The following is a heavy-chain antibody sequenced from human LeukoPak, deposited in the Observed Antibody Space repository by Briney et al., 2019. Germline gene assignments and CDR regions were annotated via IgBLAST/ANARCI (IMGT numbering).Heavy chain of an antibody. V-gene: IGHV3-48*04. CDR2: ITDSGSKV. CDR1: GFTFSSYS. J-gene: IGHJ3*02. Sequence: GGSLRLSCAASGFTFSSYSMNWVRQAPGRGLEWISYITDSGSKVYYTDSVKGRFTMSRDNAKKSLYLQMNNLRAEDTAVYYCARAKFDSSGYYYRGFDIWGQGTMVTVSS. D-gene: IGHD3-22*01. CDR3: ARAKFDSSGYYYRGFDI.